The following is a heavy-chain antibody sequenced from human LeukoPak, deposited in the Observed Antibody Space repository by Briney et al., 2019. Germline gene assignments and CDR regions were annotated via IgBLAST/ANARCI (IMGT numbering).Heavy chain of an antibody. CDR2: INSDGSST. CDR1: GFTFSSYA. J-gene: IGHJ3*02. Sequence: GGSLRLSCAASGFTFSSYAMSWVRQAPGKGLVWVSRINSDGSSTSYADSVKGRFTISRDNAKNTLYLQMNSLRAEDTAVYYCARWGGGYSYGPTDDAFDIWGQGTMVTVSS. CDR3: ARWGGGYSYGPTDDAFDI. D-gene: IGHD5-18*01. V-gene: IGHV3-74*01.